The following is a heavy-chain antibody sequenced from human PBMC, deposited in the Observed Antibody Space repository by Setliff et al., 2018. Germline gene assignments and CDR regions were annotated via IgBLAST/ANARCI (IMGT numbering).Heavy chain of an antibody. CDR3: AIPSSGNFYFDY. V-gene: IGHV1-69*13. Sequence: SVKVSCKASGGTFSSYAITWVRQAPGQGLEWMGGIIPIFGTAKYAQKFRGRVTITADQSTRTAYMELSSLRSEDTAVYYCAIPSSGNFYFDYWGQGTLVTVSS. CDR1: GGTFSSYA. CDR2: IIPIFGTA. J-gene: IGHJ4*02. D-gene: IGHD1-26*01.